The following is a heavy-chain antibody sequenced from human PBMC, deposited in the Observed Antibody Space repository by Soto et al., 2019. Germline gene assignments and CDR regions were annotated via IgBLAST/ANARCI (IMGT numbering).Heavy chain of an antibody. CDR2: INPNSGGT. Sequence: ASVKVSCKASRYTFTGYYMHWVRQAPGQGLEWMGWINPNSGGTNYAQKFQGWVTMTRDTSTSTVYMELSSLRSEDTAVYYCARVYPSDTRYGYVGNNWFDPWGQGTLVTVSS. J-gene: IGHJ5*02. CDR3: ARVYPSDTRYGYVGNNWFDP. CDR1: RYTFTGYY. D-gene: IGHD5-18*01. V-gene: IGHV1-2*04.